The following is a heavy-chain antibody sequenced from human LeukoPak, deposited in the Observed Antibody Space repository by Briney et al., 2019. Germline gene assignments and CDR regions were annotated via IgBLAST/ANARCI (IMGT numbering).Heavy chain of an antibody. CDR1: GGSISSYY. CDR3: ARDWYYYGSGSYYNLNWFDP. J-gene: IGHJ5*02. Sequence: PSETLSLICTVSGGSISSYYWSWIRQPAGKGLEWIGRIYTSGSTNYNPSLKSRVTMSVDTSKNQFSLKLSSVTAADTAVYYCARDWYYYGSGSYYNLNWFDPWGQGTLVTVSS. V-gene: IGHV4-4*07. CDR2: IYTSGST. D-gene: IGHD3-10*01.